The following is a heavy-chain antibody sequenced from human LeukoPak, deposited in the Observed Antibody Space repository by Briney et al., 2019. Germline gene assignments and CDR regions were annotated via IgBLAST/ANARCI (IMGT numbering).Heavy chain of an antibody. CDR1: GYTFTSYG. Sequence: GASVKVPCKASGYTFTSYGISWVRQAPGQGLEWMGWISAYNGNTNYAQKLQGRVTMTTDTSTSTAYMELRSLRSDDTAVYYCARDPSRYYDILTGPVDYWGQGTLVTVSS. J-gene: IGHJ4*02. D-gene: IGHD3-9*01. CDR3: ARDPSRYYDILTGPVDY. CDR2: ISAYNGNT. V-gene: IGHV1-18*01.